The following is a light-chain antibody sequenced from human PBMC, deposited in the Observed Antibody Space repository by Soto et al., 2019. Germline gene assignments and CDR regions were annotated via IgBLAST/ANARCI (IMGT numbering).Light chain of an antibody. V-gene: IGLV1-44*01. J-gene: IGLJ1*01. CDR2: SDN. CDR1: TSNIGRNT. Sequence: QSVLTQPPSASGTPGQRVTISCSGSTSNIGRNTVNWYQQLPGTAPKLLIYSDNLRPSGVPDRFSGSKSGTSASLAISGLQSECEADYYCAVWDDSLNGFVFGAGTKVTVL. CDR3: AVWDDSLNGFV.